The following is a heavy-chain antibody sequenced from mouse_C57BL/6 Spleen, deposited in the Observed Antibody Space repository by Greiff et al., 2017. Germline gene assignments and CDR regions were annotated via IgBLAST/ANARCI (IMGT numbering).Heavy chain of an antibody. J-gene: IGHJ4*01. V-gene: IGHV1-9*01. Sequence: VQGVESGAELMKPGASVKLSCKATGYTFTGYWIEWVKQRPGHGLEWIGEILPGSGSTNYNEKFKGKATFTADTSSNTAYMQLSSLTTEDSAIYYCARGGTTVVDPYYAMDYWGQGTSVTVSS. CDR1: GYTFTGYW. CDR3: ARGGTTVVDPYYAMDY. D-gene: IGHD1-1*01. CDR2: ILPGSGST.